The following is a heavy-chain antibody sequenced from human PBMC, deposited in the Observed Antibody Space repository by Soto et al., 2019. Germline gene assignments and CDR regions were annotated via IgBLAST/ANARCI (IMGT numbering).Heavy chain of an antibody. J-gene: IGHJ4*01. Sequence: GGSLRLSCAVSGLTFTTYAMHWVRQAPGKGLEWVAVISYDGSDKYYADSVKGRFTISRDNSKNTLYLQMNSLRPEDSAVYYCARDGATMVVLYYFDSWGHGTLVTVSS. V-gene: IGHV3-30-3*01. D-gene: IGHD5-12*01. CDR3: ARDGATMVVLYYFDS. CDR1: GLTFTTYA. CDR2: ISYDGSDK.